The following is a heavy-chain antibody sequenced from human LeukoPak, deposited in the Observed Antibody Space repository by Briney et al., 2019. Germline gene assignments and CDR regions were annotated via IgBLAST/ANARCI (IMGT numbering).Heavy chain of an antibody. J-gene: IGHJ4*02. CDR3: ALLAPPEPPYYFDSSGYYMDY. CDR2: INHGGST. V-gene: IGHV4-34*01. D-gene: IGHD3-22*01. Sequence: SETLSLTCAVYGGSFSGYFWSWVRHPPGKGPEWIGEINHGGSTRYHPSLKSRVTISVDTSKSQFSLRLTSVTAADTAVYYCALLAPPEPPYYFDSSGYYMDYWGQGTVVTVSS. CDR1: GGSFSGYF.